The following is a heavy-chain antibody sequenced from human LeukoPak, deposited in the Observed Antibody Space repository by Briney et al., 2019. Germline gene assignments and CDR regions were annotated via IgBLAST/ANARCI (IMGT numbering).Heavy chain of an antibody. CDR3: ARDHKGYYYDSSGYYPLDY. J-gene: IGHJ4*02. Sequence: GASVTVSCTASGYTFTSYGISWVRQAPGQGLEWMGWISAYNGNTNYAQKLQGRVTMTTDTSTSTAYMELRSLRSDDTAVYYGARDHKGYYYDSSGYYPLDYWGQGTLVTVSS. CDR1: GYTFTSYG. CDR2: ISAYNGNT. V-gene: IGHV1-18*01. D-gene: IGHD3-22*01.